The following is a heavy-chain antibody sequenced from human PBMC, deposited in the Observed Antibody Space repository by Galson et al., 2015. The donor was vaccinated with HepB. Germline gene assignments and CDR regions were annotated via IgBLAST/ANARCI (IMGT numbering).Heavy chain of an antibody. CDR2: ISGGGFTT. D-gene: IGHD4-11*01. V-gene: IGHV3-23*01. J-gene: IGHJ4*02. Sequence: SLRLSCAASGFTFNSYAMTWVRQAPGKGLEWVSSISGGGFTTYYADSVKGRFTISRDNSKNTLFLQMNNLRGGGTALYYCAKGRTTVIPFDNWGQGTLVTVSS. CDR3: AKGRTTVIPFDN. CDR1: GFTFNSYA.